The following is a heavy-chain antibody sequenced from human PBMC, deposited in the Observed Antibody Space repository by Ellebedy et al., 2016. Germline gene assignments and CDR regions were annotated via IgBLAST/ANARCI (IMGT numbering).Heavy chain of an antibody. J-gene: IGHJ4*02. CDR1: GFTFSSYG. CDR3: ARDAYSSAWYVSH. Sequence: GESLKISXAASGFTFSSYGMHWVRQAPGKGLEWVAVISYDGSNKYYADSVRGRFTMSRDNSKNTLYLQLNSLRAEDTAVYYCARDAYSSAWYVSHWGQGTLVTVSS. CDR2: ISYDGSNK. D-gene: IGHD6-19*01. V-gene: IGHV3-30*03.